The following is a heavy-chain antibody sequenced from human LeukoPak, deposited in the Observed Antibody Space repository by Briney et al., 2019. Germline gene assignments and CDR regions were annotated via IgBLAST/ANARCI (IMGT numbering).Heavy chain of an antibody. CDR1: GFTFNNYW. J-gene: IGHJ4*02. CDR2: IKEDGSEK. CDR3: ARDGVAAGIYFDY. Sequence: GGSLRLACAVSGFTFNNYWMSWVRQAPGKRPEWVAKIKEDGSEKYYVDSVKGRFTISRVNAKNSVFLQMNSLRAEDTAVYFCARDGVAAGIYFDYWGQGTLVTVSS. V-gene: IGHV3-7*01. D-gene: IGHD6-13*01.